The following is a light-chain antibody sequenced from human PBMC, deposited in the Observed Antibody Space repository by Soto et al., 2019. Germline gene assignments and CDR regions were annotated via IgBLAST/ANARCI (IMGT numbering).Light chain of an antibody. CDR3: SSYTSSSTPV. CDR1: SSDVGGYNY. Sequence: QSALTQPASVSGSPGQSITISCTGTSSDVGGYNYVSWYQQHPGKAPKLLIYDVSNRPSGVSTRCSGSKSGNKASLTISGLQAEYEADYYCSSYTSSSTPVFGTGTKLTVL. V-gene: IGLV2-14*01. CDR2: DVS. J-gene: IGLJ1*01.